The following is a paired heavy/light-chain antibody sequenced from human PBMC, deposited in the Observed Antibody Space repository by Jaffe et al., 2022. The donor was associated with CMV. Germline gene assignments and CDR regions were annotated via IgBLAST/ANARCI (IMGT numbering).Heavy chain of an antibody. V-gene: IGHV3-23*01. CDR1: GFTFSSYA. Sequence: EVQLLESGGGLVQPGGSLRLSCAASGFTFSSYAMSWVRQAPGKGLEWVSAISGSGGSTYYADSVKGRFTISRDNSKNTLYLQMNSLRAEDTAVYYCASTYSSSLGLGFRYYGMDVWGQGTTVTVSS. J-gene: IGHJ6*02. CDR3: ASTYSSSLGLGFRYYGMDV. D-gene: IGHD6-6*01. CDR2: ISGSGGST.
Light chain of an antibody. V-gene: IGLV3-1*01. CDR3: QAWDSGYV. CDR2: QDS. Sequence: SYELTQPPSVSVSPGQTASITCSGDKLGDKYACWYQQKPGQSPVLVIYQDSKRPSGIPERFSGSNSGNTATLTISGTQAMDEADYYCQAWDSGYVFGTGTKVTVL. J-gene: IGLJ1*01. CDR1: KLGDKY.